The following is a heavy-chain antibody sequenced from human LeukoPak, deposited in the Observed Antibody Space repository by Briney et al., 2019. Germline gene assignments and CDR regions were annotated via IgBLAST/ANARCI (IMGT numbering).Heavy chain of an antibody. V-gene: IGHV3-23*01. CDR2: ISGDST. Sequence: PGGSLRLSCAASGFTFSNNAMSWVRQAPGKGLEWVSAISGDSTWYADSVKGRFTLSRDIPKNTLYLQMNSLRAEDTAVYYCAKPVCTITSCQSYFDYWGQGTLLTVSS. CDR1: GFTFSNNA. J-gene: IGHJ4*02. D-gene: IGHD2-2*01. CDR3: AKPVCTITSCQSYFDY.